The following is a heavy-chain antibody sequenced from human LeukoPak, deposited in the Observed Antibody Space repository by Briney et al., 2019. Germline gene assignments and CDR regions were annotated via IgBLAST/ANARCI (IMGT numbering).Heavy chain of an antibody. V-gene: IGHV3-48*03. J-gene: IGHJ4*02. Sequence: GGSLRLSCAASGFTFSSYEMNWVRQAPGEGLEWVSYISSSGSTIYYADSVKGRFTISRDNAKNSLYLHIYSLRAEDTAVYYCRTYESSGYYSYFDYWGQGTLVTVSS. CDR1: GFTFSSYE. CDR3: RTYESSGYYSYFDY. D-gene: IGHD3-22*01. CDR2: ISSSGSTI.